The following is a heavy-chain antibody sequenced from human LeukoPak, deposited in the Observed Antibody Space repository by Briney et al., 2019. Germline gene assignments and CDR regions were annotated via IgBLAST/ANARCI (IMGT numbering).Heavy chain of an antibody. V-gene: IGHV4-59*01. CDR3: ARTYYYDSSGYLSAFDI. CDR1: GGSISSYY. J-gene: IGHJ3*02. CDR2: IYYSGST. D-gene: IGHD3-22*01. Sequence: SETLSLTCTVSGGSISSYYWSWIRQPPGKGLEWIGYIYYSGSTNYNPSLKSRVTISVGTSKNQFSLKLSSVTAADTAVYYCARTYYYDSSGYLSAFDIWGQGTMVTVSS.